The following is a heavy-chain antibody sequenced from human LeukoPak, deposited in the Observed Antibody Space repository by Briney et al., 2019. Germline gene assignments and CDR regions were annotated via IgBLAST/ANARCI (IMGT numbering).Heavy chain of an antibody. J-gene: IGHJ4*02. Sequence: SETLSLTCAVSGYSISSGYYWGWIRQPPGKGLEWIGSIYHSGSTYYSPPLKSRVTISVDTSKNQFSLKLSSVTAADTAVYYCARVRFLEWSPQYYFDYWGQGTLVTVSS. CDR2: IYHSGST. CDR1: GYSISSGYY. CDR3: ARVRFLEWSPQYYFDY. D-gene: IGHD3-3*01. V-gene: IGHV4-38-2*01.